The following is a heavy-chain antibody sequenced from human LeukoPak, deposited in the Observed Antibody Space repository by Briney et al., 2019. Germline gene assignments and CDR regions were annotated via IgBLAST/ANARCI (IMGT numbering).Heavy chain of an antibody. Sequence: SETLSLTCTVSGGSISPYYWSWIRQPPGKGLEWIGYIYSSGSTNYNPSLKSRVTMSLDTSKNQFSLKLTSVTAADTAVYFCAKQAYCSSTDCYGFDYWGRGTMVAVSS. J-gene: IGHJ4*02. CDR2: IYSSGST. V-gene: IGHV4-59*08. CDR3: AKQAYCSSTDCYGFDY. D-gene: IGHD2-2*01. CDR1: GGSISPYY.